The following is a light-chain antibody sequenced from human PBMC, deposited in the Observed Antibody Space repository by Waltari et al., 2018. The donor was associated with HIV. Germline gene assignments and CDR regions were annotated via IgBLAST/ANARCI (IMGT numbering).Light chain of an antibody. CDR1: QSITTK. J-gene: IGKJ1*01. V-gene: IGKV3-15*01. CDR3: QQYNNWPPWT. CDR2: GAS. Sequence: IVMTQSPPTMSVPSGDRVTLSCRASQSITTKLAWYQQTPGQAPRLLIYGASTRAPGIPDRFSGSGSGTEFTLTISSLQSEDFAIYYCQQYNNWPPWTFGQGTKVEI.